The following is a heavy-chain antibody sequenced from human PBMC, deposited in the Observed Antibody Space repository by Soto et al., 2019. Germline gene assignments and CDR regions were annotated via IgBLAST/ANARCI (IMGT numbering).Heavy chain of an antibody. J-gene: IGHJ6*02. D-gene: IGHD5-12*01. CDR1: GFTFSSYS. CDR2: ISSSSSTI. CDR3: AKDIVATTAYYYYYYGMDV. Sequence: GGSLRLSCAASGFTFSSYSMNWVRQAPGKGLEWVSYISSSSSTIYYADSVKGRFTISRDNAKNSLYLQMNSLRDEDTAVYYCAKDIVATTAYYYYYYGMDVWGQGTTVTVSS. V-gene: IGHV3-48*02.